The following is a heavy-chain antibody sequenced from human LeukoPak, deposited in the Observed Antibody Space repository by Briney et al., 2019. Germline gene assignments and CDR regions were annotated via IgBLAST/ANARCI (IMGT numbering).Heavy chain of an antibody. CDR1: GFTFSSYD. D-gene: IGHD6-13*01. V-gene: IGHV3-13*05. CDR3: PRGSSSWEYKIWYFDL. Sequence: GGSLRLSCAASGFTFSSYDMHWVRQATGKGLEWVSAIVTAGDPYYPGSVKGRFTISRENAKNSLYLQMNSLRAGDTPVYYCPRGSSSWEYKIWYFDLWGRGTLVTVSS. J-gene: IGHJ2*01. CDR2: IVTAGDP.